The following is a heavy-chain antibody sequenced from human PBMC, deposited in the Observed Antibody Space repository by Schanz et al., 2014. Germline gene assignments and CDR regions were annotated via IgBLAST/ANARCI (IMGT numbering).Heavy chain of an antibody. Sequence: PGGSLRLSFAASGFSFSDHAMDWVRQAAGKGLEWLGRIKSKTDGETTDYAAPVKGRFSISRADSQSTLYLQMNNLKIEDTAVYYCATASSPVREAGAGSSIHRWGQGTLVTVSP. CDR1: GFSFSDHA. CDR3: ATASSPVREAGAGSSIHR. V-gene: IGHV3-15*01. D-gene: IGHD6-13*01. J-gene: IGHJ5*02. CDR2: IKSKTDGETT.